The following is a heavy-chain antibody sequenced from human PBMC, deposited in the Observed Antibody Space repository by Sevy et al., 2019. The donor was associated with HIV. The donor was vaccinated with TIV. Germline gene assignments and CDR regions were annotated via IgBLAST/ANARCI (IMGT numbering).Heavy chain of an antibody. D-gene: IGHD3-16*01. CDR3: AKDDFGRLGES. J-gene: IGHJ5*02. CDR1: GFTFSSYA. V-gene: IGHV3-23*01. Sequence: GGSLRLSCAASGFTFSSYAMSWVRQAPGKGLEWVSAISGSGGSTYNADSVKGRFTISRDNSKNTLYLQMNSLRAEDTAVYYCAKDDFGRLGESWGQGTLVTVSS. CDR2: ISGSGGST.